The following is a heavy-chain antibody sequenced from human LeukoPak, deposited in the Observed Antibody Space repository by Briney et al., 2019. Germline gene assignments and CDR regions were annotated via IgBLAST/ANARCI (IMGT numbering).Heavy chain of an antibody. Sequence: SETLSLTCTVSGGSINSCSYYWSWIRQPPGKGLEWIGRVYTSGSTKYIPSLKSRVTITLDTSKNQFSLNLGPVTAADTGIYYCAREPPGGYVVFDDWRQGTMVTVRS. CDR2: VYTSGST. J-gene: IGHJ4*02. CDR1: GGSINSCSYY. V-gene: IGHV4-61*02. CDR3: AREPPGGYVVFDD. D-gene: IGHD2-21*01.